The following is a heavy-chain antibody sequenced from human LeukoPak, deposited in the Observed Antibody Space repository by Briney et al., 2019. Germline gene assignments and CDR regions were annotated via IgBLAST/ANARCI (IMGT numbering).Heavy chain of an antibody. V-gene: IGHV1-46*01. CDR1: GYTFTNYY. CDR2: INPSGDST. Sequence: ASVKLSCKAPGYTFTNYYLHWVRQAPGQGLEWMGIINPSGDSTIYAQKFQGRVTMTRDTSTSTVHMELSSLRSEDTAVYYYASDHPDRYFDYWGQGTLVTVSS. D-gene: IGHD1-14*01. CDR3: ASDHPDRYFDY. J-gene: IGHJ4*02.